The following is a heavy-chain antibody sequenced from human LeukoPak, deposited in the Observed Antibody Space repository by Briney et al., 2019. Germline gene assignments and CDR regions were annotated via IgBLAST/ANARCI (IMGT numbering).Heavy chain of an antibody. D-gene: IGHD5-24*01. J-gene: IGHJ4*02. CDR1: GGTFSSYA. V-gene: IGHV1-2*02. CDR2: INPNSGGT. Sequence: ASVKVSCKASGGTFSSYAISWVRQAPGQGREWMGWINPNSGGTNYAQKFQGRVTMTRDTSISTAYMELSRLRSDDTAVYYCAKGIKRWLQLELGFDYWGQGTLVTVSS. CDR3: AKGIKRWLQLELGFDY.